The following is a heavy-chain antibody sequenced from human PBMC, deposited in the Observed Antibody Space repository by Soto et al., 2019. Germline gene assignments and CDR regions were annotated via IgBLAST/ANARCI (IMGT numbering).Heavy chain of an antibody. D-gene: IGHD3-22*01. V-gene: IGHV3-33*01. CDR3: ARDSNYYDSSGYPAPNWFDP. Sequence: PGGSLRLSCAASGFTFSSYGMHWVRQAPGKGLEWVAVIWYDGSNKYYADSVKGRFTISRDNSKNTLYLQMNSLRAEDTAVYYCARDSNYYDSSGYPAPNWFDPWGQGTLVTVSS. J-gene: IGHJ5*02. CDR2: IWYDGSNK. CDR1: GFTFSSYG.